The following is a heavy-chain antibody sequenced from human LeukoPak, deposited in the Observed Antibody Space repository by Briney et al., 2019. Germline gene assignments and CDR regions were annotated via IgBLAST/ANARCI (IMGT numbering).Heavy chain of an antibody. CDR1: GFTFSSYA. J-gene: IGHJ4*02. CDR3: AREATYYFDY. Sequence: PGGSLRLSCAASGFTFSSYAMHWVRQAPGKGLEWVAVISYDGSNKYYADSVKGRSTISRDNSKNTLYLQMNSLRAEDTAVYYCAREATYYFDYWGQGTLVTVSS. V-gene: IGHV3-30-3*01. CDR2: ISYDGSNK.